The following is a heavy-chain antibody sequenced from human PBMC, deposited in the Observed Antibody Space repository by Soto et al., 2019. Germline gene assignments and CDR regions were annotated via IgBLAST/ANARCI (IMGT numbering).Heavy chain of an antibody. CDR3: ARSDYDSSAYFGQTSTFEY. J-gene: IGHJ4*02. Sequence: EVQLVQSGAEVKKPGESLQISCEGSGYPFSYFWIGWVRQMPGKGLEWMGIIYPSDSDTRYSPSFQGQVTISADKSTNPAYLQWSSLKASDTAMYYCARSDYDSSAYFGQTSTFEYWGQGTLVTVSS. CDR1: GYPFSYFW. V-gene: IGHV5-51*01. D-gene: IGHD3-22*01. CDR2: IYPSDSDT.